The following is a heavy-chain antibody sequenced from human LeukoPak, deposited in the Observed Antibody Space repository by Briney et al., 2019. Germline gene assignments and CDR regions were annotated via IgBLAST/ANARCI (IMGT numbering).Heavy chain of an antibody. CDR3: ARRYGSGSSGTFDY. D-gene: IGHD3-10*01. CDR1: GGSISSYY. Sequence: SETLSLTCTVSGGSISSYYWSWIRQPPGKGLEWIAYIYYSGSTNYNPSLKSRVTLSVDTSKNQSSLKLSSVTAADTAVYYCARRYGSGSSGTFDYWGQGTLVTVSS. J-gene: IGHJ4*02. V-gene: IGHV4-59*01. CDR2: IYYSGST.